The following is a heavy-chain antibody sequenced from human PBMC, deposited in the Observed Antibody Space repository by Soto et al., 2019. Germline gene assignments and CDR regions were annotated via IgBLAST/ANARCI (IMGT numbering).Heavy chain of an antibody. Sequence: SETLSLTCAVSGGSISSGGYSWSWIRQPPGKGLEWIGYIYHSGSAYYNPSLKSRVSMSVDRSKSQFSLMLSSVTAADTAVYYCARAPWGTRYGMDVWGQGTTVTSP. CDR3: ARAPWGTRYGMDV. V-gene: IGHV4-30-2*01. D-gene: IGHD7-27*01. CDR2: IYHSGSA. J-gene: IGHJ6*02. CDR1: GGSISSGGYS.